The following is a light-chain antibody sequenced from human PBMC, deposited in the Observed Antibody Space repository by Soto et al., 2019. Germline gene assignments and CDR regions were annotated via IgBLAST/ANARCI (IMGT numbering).Light chain of an antibody. V-gene: IGKV1-5*03. CDR2: KVS. J-gene: IGKJ1*01. CDR1: QDIRND. CDR3: QQYSGYPWT. Sequence: IQMPQSPSSLSVSVRDSVPITGRASQDIRNDLHWYQQKPGEAPNLLIYKVSNLESGVPSRFSGSGSGTEFSLTISSLQPDEFATYYCQQYSGYPWTVGLGTKVDIK.